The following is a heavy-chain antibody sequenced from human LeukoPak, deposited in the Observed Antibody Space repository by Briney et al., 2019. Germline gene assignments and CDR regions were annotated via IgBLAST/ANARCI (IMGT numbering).Heavy chain of an antibody. CDR3: ARDAYYDILTGSTEAFDI. V-gene: IGHV1-46*01. CDR1: GYTFTSYY. D-gene: IGHD3-9*01. Sequence: ASVKVSCKASGYTFTSYYMHWVRRAPGQGLEWMGIINPSGGSTSYAQKFQGRVTMTRDTSTSTVYMELSSLRSEDTAVYYCARDAYYDILTGSTEAFDIWGQGTMVTVSS. J-gene: IGHJ3*02. CDR2: INPSGGST.